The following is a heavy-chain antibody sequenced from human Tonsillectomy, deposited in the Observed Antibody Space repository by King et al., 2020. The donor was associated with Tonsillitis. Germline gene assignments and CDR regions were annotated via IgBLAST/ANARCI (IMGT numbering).Heavy chain of an antibody. CDR1: GYTFTGYY. V-gene: IGHV1-2*02. J-gene: IGHJ4*02. D-gene: IGHD2-2*01. CDR2: INPNTGST. Sequence: VQLVESGAEVKRPGASVKVSCKASGYTFTGYYLNWVRQAPGQGLEWMGWINPNTGSTQVAQKFQGRVTMARDTSINTAYMELSRLRADDTAVFYCARGGGKYCSNTNCYYFDHWGQGTLVTVSS. CDR3: ARGGGKYCSNTNCYYFDH.